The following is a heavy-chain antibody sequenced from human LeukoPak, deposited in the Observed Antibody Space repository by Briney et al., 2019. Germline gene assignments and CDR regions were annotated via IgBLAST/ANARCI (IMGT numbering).Heavy chain of an antibody. Sequence: GGSLRLSCAASGFTFDDYGMSWVRQAPGKGLEWVSAISNSGDSTYYADSVKGRFVISRDNSINTLYLQMNSLSAEDTALYYCAKPWYSGPVDYWGQGALVIVSS. CDR3: AKPWYSGPVDY. CDR2: ISNSGDST. J-gene: IGHJ4*02. D-gene: IGHD6-13*01. V-gene: IGHV3-23*01. CDR1: GFTFDDYG.